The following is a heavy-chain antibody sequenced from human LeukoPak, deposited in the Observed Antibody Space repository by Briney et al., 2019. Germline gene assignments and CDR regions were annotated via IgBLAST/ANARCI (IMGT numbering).Heavy chain of an antibody. D-gene: IGHD6-13*01. Sequence: SETLSLTCTVSGGSISSYYWSWIRQPPGKGLEWIGYIYYSGSTNYNPSLKSRVTISVDTSKNQFSLKLSSVTAADTAVYYCARGQPYYYYYYVDVWGKGTTVTASS. CDR3: ARGQPYYYYYYVDV. CDR2: IYYSGST. V-gene: IGHV4-59*01. CDR1: GGSISSYY. J-gene: IGHJ6*03.